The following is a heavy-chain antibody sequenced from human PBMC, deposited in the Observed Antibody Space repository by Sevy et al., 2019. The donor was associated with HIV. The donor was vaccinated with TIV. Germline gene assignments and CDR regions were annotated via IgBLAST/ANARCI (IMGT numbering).Heavy chain of an antibody. D-gene: IGHD6-19*01. Sequence: SETLSLTCSVSGGSISSTSYYWGWIRQPPGKGLEWIGTIYYTGNTYYNPSLKSRATISVDTSKNRFSLRLSSVTAADTAVYYCARQSWYTSGWFWFDPWGQGTLVTVSS. CDR1: GGSISSTSYY. CDR3: ARQSWYTSGWFWFDP. CDR2: IYYTGNT. V-gene: IGHV4-39*01. J-gene: IGHJ5*02.